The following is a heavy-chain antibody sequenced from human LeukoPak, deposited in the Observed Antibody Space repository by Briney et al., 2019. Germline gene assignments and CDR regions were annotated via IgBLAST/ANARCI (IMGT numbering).Heavy chain of an antibody. Sequence: GGSLRLSCAASGFTFSSYSMNWVRQAPGKGLEWVSYISSSSSTIYYADSVKGRFTISRDNAKNSLYLQMNSLRAEDTAVYYCARDRRLHGYPSFYYYYYMDVWGKGTTVTVSS. V-gene: IGHV3-48*01. CDR1: GFTFSSYS. D-gene: IGHD2-21*02. CDR2: ISSSSSTI. J-gene: IGHJ6*03. CDR3: ARDRRLHGYPSFYYYYYMDV.